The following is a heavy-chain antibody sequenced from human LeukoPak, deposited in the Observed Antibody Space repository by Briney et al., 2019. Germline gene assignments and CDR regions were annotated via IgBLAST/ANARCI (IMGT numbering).Heavy chain of an antibody. J-gene: IGHJ6*02. CDR2: IYPGDSDT. CDR3: ARVVEVAKRYYYYYGMDV. CDR1: GYSFTSYW. V-gene: IGHV5-51*01. D-gene: IGHD2-15*01. Sequence: GESLQISCQGSGYSFTSYWIGWVRQMPGKGLEWMGIIYPGDSDTRYSPSFQGQVTISADKSISTAYLQWSSLKASDTAMYYCARVVEVAKRYYYYYGMDVWGQGTTVTVSS.